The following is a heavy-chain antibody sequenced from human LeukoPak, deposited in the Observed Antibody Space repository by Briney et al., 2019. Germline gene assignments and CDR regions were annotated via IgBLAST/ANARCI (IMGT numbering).Heavy chain of an antibody. CDR3: ARLSDTPAYYYSSGYYHIRY. D-gene: IGHD3-22*01. J-gene: IGHJ4*02. Sequence: ASVKVSCKASGYTFTSYDINWVRQGAGQGLEWIGWMNPDTGNTGYAQKFQGRVTMTRDTSKSTAYMDLNSLRSEDTAVYYCARLSDTPAYYYSSGYYHIRYWGQGTLLTVSS. CDR2: MNPDTGNT. V-gene: IGHV1-8*01. CDR1: GYTFTSYD.